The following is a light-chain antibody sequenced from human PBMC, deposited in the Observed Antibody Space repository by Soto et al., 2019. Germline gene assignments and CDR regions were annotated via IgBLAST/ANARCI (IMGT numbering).Light chain of an antibody. CDR1: QSISSY. CDR3: QQYSSYPLT. J-gene: IGKJ4*01. Sequence: DIQMTQSPSTLSASVGDRVTIACRASQSISSYLAWYQRTPGKAPKLLIYDASNLETGVPSRFSCSGSGTEFTLTISSLQPDDFATYYCQQYSSYPLTFGGGTKVEI. V-gene: IGKV1-5*01. CDR2: DAS.